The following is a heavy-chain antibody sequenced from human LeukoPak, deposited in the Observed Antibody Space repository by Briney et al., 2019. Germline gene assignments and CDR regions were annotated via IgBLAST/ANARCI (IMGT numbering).Heavy chain of an antibody. D-gene: IGHD1-1*01. J-gene: IGHJ4*02. V-gene: IGHV3-13*01. CDR3: ARVAKERVGGVYYFDY. Sequence: LXXVXAIGTAGDTYYTGSVKGRFTISRENAKNSLYLQMNSLRAGDTAVYYCARVAKERVGGVYYFDYWGQGTLVTVSS. CDR2: IGTAGDT.